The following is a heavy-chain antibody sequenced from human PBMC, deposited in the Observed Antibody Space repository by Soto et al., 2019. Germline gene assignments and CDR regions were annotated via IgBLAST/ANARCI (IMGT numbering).Heavy chain of an antibody. CDR2: IYYSGST. CDR1: GGSISSGGYY. J-gene: IGHJ6*03. CDR3: ARVYVRVATMLYYMDV. Sequence: SETLSLTCTVSGGSISSGGYYWSWIRQHPGKGLEWIGYIYYSGSTYYNPSLKSRVTISVDTSKNQFSLKLSSVTAADTAVYYCARVYVRVATMLYYMDVWGKGTTVTVSS. V-gene: IGHV4-31*03. D-gene: IGHD5-12*01.